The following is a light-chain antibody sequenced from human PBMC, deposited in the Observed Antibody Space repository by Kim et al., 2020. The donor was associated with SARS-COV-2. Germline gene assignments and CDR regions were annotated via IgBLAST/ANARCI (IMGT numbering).Light chain of an antibody. CDR2: DVS. CDR3: SSYPGGSTA. J-gene: IGLJ2*01. V-gene: IGLV2-14*04. Sequence: PGWSFTLTGTSTRRDVTGYNSVSWSQQHPGKAPKPMIYDVSKRPSGVSTRFSGSKSGNTASLTLSGLQPEDEADYYCSSYPGGSTAFGGGTQLTVL. CDR1: RRDVTGYNS.